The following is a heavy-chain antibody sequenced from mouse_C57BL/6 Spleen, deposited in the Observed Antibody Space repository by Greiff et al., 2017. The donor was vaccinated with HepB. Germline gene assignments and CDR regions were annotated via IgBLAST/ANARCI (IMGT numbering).Heavy chain of an antibody. CDR3: ARRQYLYAMDY. J-gene: IGHJ4*01. Sequence: EVKLQESGPGLVKPSQSLSLTCSVTGYTITSGYYWNWIRQFPGNKLEWMGYISYDGSNNYNPSLKNRISITRDTSKNQFFLKLNSVTTEDTATYYCARRQYLYAMDYWGQGTSVTVSS. D-gene: IGHD5-1*01. CDR1: GYTITSGYY. CDR2: ISYDGSN. V-gene: IGHV3-6*01.